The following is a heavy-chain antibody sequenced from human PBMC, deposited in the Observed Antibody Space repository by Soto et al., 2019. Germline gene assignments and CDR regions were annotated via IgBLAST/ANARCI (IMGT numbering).Heavy chain of an antibody. Sequence: PGESLKISCKGSGYSFTSYWIGWVRQMPGKGLEWMGIMYPGDSDTRYSPSFQGQVTISADKSISTAYLQWSSLKASDTAMYYCTRSGRWRYYYDSSGASINWFDPWGQGTLVTVSS. CDR1: GYSFTSYW. V-gene: IGHV5-51*01. D-gene: IGHD3-22*01. J-gene: IGHJ5*02. CDR2: MYPGDSDT. CDR3: TRSGRWRYYYDSSGASINWFDP.